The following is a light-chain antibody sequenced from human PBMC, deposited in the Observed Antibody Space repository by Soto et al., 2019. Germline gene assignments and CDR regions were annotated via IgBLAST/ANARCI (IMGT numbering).Light chain of an antibody. CDR3: QQYNDWPRT. Sequence: EIVMTQSPVTLSVSPGERATLSCRASQSFSSNLAWFQHKPGQAPRLLIYGASTRATGIPARFSGSGSGTEFTLTISSLQSEDFAVYYCQQYNDWPRTFGQGTKVEI. CDR2: GAS. V-gene: IGKV3-15*01. CDR1: QSFSSN. J-gene: IGKJ1*01.